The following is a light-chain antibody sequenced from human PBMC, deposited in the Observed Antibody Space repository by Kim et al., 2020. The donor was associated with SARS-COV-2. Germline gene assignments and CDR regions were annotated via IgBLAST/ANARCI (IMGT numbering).Light chain of an antibody. Sequence: LSASPAERATLSCRASQSVSSNFAWYQQKPGQAPRLLIYGASTRATGIPARFSGSGSGTEFTLTISSLQSEDFAVYYCQQYNNWSTFGQGTKLEI. CDR3: QQYNNWST. CDR2: GAS. V-gene: IGKV3-15*01. CDR1: QSVSSN. J-gene: IGKJ2*01.